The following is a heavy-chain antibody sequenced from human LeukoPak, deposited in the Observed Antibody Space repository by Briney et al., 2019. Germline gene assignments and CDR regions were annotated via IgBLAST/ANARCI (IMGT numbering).Heavy chain of an antibody. CDR1: GFTVSSNY. CDR2: IYSGGST. J-gene: IGHJ5*02. CDR3: ARGNGNVGGRLDP. Sequence: GGSLRLSCAASGFTVSSNYMSWVRQAPGKGLEWVSVIYSGGSTYYADSVGGRFIISGDDSKNTLYLQMSSLRDDDTAIYYCARGNGNVGGRLDPWGQGTRVTVSS. V-gene: IGHV3-66*01. D-gene: IGHD4-23*01.